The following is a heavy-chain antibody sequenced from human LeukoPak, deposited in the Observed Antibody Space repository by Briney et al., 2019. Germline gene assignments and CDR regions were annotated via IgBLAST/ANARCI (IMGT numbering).Heavy chain of an antibody. Sequence: SETLSLTCTVSGGSISSYYWRWIRQPPGKGLEWIGYIYYSGSTNYNPSLKSRVTISVHSSKHQFSLKLSSVAAADTAVYYCAGYRKQFAGGGYYYGMDVWGQGTTVTVSS. V-gene: IGHV4-59*01. D-gene: IGHD6-6*01. CDR1: GGSISSYY. J-gene: IGHJ6*02. CDR2: IYYSGST. CDR3: AGYRKQFAGGGYYYGMDV.